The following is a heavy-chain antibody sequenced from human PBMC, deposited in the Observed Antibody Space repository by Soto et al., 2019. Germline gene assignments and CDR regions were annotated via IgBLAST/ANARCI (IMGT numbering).Heavy chain of an antibody. J-gene: IGHJ6*02. CDR2: ITSSSDYT. CDR3: VREYYYGMDV. Sequence: QEQLVESGGGLVRPGGSLRLSCAASGFTFSAYYVTWMRQAPGKGLEWVSYITSSSDYTNYAGSVKGRFTISRDNAKNSLYLQMNSLRVEDTAVYYCVREYYYGMDVWGQGTTVTVSS. CDR1: GFTFSAYY. V-gene: IGHV3-11*05.